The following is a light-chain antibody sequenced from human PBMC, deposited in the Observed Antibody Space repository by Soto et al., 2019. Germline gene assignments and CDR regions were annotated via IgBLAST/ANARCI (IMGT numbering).Light chain of an antibody. CDR3: CSYAVTFYV. CDR1: TIDDGTSNY. Sequence: QSVLTQPRSVSGSPGQSVTISCTGPTIDDGTSNYVSWYQQHPGKVPKLMIYDVSERPSGVPDRFSGSKSGNTASLTISGLQPEDEAAYYCCSYAVTFYVFGTGTKLTVL. V-gene: IGLV2-11*01. J-gene: IGLJ1*01. CDR2: DVS.